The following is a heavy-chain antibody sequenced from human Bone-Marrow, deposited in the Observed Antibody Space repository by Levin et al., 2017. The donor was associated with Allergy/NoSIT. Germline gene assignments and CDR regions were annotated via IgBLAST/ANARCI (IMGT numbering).Heavy chain of an antibody. J-gene: IGHJ4*02. D-gene: IGHD2-2*01. CDR3: ARERYCSSTSCSTEKHFDY. Sequence: GESLKISCAASGFTFSSYWMHWVRQAPGKGLVWVSRINSDGSSTSYADSVKGRFTISRDNAKNTLYLQMNSLRAEDTAVYYCARERYCSSTSCSTEKHFDYWGQGTLVTVSS. V-gene: IGHV3-74*01. CDR1: GFTFSSYW. CDR2: INSDGSST.